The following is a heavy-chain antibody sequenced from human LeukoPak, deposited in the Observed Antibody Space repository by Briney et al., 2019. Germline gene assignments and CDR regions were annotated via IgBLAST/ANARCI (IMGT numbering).Heavy chain of an antibody. CDR2: ISKSGST. CDR1: GGSISSYY. Sequence: PSETLSLTCTVSGGSISSYYWSWIRQPPGKGLEWIGYISKSGSTNYNPSLKSRVTISLDTSKNQLSLKLSSVTAADTAMYYCARVTVTTPEYYFDYWGQGTLVTVSS. V-gene: IGHV4-59*01. CDR3: ARVTVTTPEYYFDY. J-gene: IGHJ4*02. D-gene: IGHD4-17*01.